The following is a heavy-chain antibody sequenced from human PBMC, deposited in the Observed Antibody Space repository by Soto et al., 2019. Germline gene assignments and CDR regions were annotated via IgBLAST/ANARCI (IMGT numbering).Heavy chain of an antibody. D-gene: IGHD3-10*01. V-gene: IGHV3-15*01. CDR1: GFTFSNAW. J-gene: IGHJ6*03. Sequence: PGGSMRLSCAASGFTFSNAWMSWVRQAPGKGLEWVGRIKSKTDGGTTDYAAPVKGRFTISRDDSKNTLYLQMNSLKTEDTAVYYCTTDPSQLWFGDLDYYYYMDVWGKGTTVTVSS. CDR3: TTDPSQLWFGDLDYYYYMDV. CDR2: IKSKTDGGTT.